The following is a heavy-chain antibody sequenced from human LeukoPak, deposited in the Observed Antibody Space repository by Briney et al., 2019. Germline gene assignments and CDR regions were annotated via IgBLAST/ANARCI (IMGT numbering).Heavy chain of an antibody. CDR2: IYYSGST. V-gene: IGHV4-59*01. CDR3: ASKGRLHTSYYYMDV. D-gene: IGHD2-15*01. J-gene: IGHJ6*03. Sequence: SETLSLTCTVSGASIISSYWSWIRQPPGKGLEWIGYIYYSGSTNYNPSLKSRVTISVDTSNNQFSLKLSSVTAADTAVYYCASKGRLHTSYYYMDVWGKGTTVTVSS. CDR1: GASIISSY.